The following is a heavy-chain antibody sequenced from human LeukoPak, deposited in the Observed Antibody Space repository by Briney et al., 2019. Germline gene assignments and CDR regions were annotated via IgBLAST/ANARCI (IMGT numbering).Heavy chain of an antibody. CDR2: IYHTGST. V-gene: IGHV4-59*08. Sequence: SETLSLTCTVSGGSISSYYWNWIRQPPGKGLEWIGYIYHTGSTNYNPSLKSRVTISLDTSKNQFSLKLSSVTAADTAVYYCARRSVVTAINFDAFDIWGQGAMVTVSS. CDR3: ARRSVVTAINFDAFDI. J-gene: IGHJ3*02. D-gene: IGHD2-21*02. CDR1: GGSISSYY.